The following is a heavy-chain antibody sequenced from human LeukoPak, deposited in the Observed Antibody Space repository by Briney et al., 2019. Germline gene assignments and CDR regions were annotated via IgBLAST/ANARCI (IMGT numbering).Heavy chain of an antibody. V-gene: IGHV3-23*01. CDR3: AKDDDWGRYKH. D-gene: IGHD3-16*01. J-gene: IGHJ1*01. CDR2: ISPSGGIT. Sequence: GGTLRLSCAASGFTFSSHGMNWVRQAPGKGLEWVSGISPSGGITYYTDSVKGRFTISRDNSKNTQSLQMNSLRAEDTAVYYCAKDDDWGRYKHWGQGTLVTGSS. CDR1: GFTFSSHG.